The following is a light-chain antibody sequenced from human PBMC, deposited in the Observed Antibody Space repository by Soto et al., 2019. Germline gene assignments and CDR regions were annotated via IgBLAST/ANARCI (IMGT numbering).Light chain of an antibody. CDR2: GAS. V-gene: IGKV3-20*01. CDR1: QSVSSSY. CDR3: QQYGRWYT. Sequence: IVLTQSPGTLSLSPGERATLSCRASQSVSSSYLAWYQQKPGQAPRLLIYGASSSAPGIPDRFSGRGSGTDFTLTISSQEPEDYAVYYCQQYGRWYTFGQGTKLEIK. J-gene: IGKJ2*01.